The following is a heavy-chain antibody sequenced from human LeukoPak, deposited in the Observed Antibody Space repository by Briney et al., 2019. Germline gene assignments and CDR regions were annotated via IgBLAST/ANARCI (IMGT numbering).Heavy chain of an antibody. CDR3: ARYRTPMIRGVDAFDI. V-gene: IGHV3-21*01. D-gene: IGHD3-10*01. CDR2: ISSSSSYI. Sequence: GGSLRLSCAASGFTFDDYGMSWVRQAPGKGLEWVSSISSSSSYIYYADSVKGRFTISRDNAKNSLYLQMNSLRAEDTAVYYCARYRTPMIRGVDAFDIWGQGTMVTVSS. J-gene: IGHJ3*02. CDR1: GFTFDDYG.